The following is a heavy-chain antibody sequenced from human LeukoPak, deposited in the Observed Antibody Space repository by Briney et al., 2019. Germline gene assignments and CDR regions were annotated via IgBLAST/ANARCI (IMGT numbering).Heavy chain of an antibody. CDR1: GFSFSRYS. Sequence: GGSLRLACAASGFSFSRYSMHWVRQAPGKGLEWISYISGSSSTIYYADSVKGRFTTSRDNAKTSLILQMNSLRAEDTAVYYCAKGDTVMAPFDYWGQGTLVIVSS. J-gene: IGHJ4*02. D-gene: IGHD5-18*01. V-gene: IGHV3-48*01. CDR3: AKGDTVMAPFDY. CDR2: ISGSSSTI.